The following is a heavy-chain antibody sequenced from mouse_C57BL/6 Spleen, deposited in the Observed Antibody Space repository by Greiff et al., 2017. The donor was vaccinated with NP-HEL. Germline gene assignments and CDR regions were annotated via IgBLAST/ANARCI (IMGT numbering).Heavy chain of an antibody. J-gene: IGHJ1*03. D-gene: IGHD1-1*01. CDR3: ARQGYCYGSSYGYFDV. V-gene: IGHV5-6*01. Sequence: EVQLVESGGDLVKPGGSLKLSCAASGFTFSSYGMSWVRQTPDKRLEWVATISSGGSYTYYPDSVKGRFTISRDNAKNTLYLQVSSLKSEDTAMYYCARQGYCYGSSYGYFDVWGTGTTVTVSS. CDR1: GFTFSSYG. CDR2: ISSGGSYT.